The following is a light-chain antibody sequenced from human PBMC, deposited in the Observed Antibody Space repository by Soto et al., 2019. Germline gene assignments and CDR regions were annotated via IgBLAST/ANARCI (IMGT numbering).Light chain of an antibody. CDR2: LAS. CDR3: MQGLRIPKT. Sequence: DIVLTQSPLSLPVTPGEPASISCRSSQSLLDINGNTYLDWYLQKPGQSPQLLNYLASNRASGVPDRFSGSGSGTDFTLKISRVEAEDVGVYYCMQGLRIPKTFGQGTKVEIK. J-gene: IGKJ1*01. V-gene: IGKV2-28*01. CDR1: QSLLDINGNTY.